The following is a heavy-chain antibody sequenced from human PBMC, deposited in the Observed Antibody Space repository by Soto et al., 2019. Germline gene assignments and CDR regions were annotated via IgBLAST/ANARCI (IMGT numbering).Heavy chain of an antibody. CDR2: ISAYNGNT. CDR3: ARDFDSSFYYYYYYGMDV. Sequence: GASVKVSCKASGYTFTSYGISWVRQAPGQGLEWMGWISAYNGNTNYAQKLQGRVTMTTDTSTSTAYMELRSLRSDDTAVYYCARDFDSSFYYYYYYGMDVWDQGTTVTVSS. V-gene: IGHV1-18*01. CDR1: GYTFTSYG. J-gene: IGHJ6*02. D-gene: IGHD3-22*01.